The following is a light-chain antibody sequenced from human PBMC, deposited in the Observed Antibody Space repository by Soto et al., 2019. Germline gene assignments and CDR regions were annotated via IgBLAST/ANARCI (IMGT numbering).Light chain of an antibody. V-gene: IGLV1-51*01. CDR1: SSNIGNNY. CDR2: DNN. J-gene: IGLJ2*01. Sequence: QSVLTQPPSVSAAPGQKVTISCSGSSSNIGNNYVSWYQQLPGTAPKLLIYDNNKRPSGIPDRFSGSKSGTSATLGITGLQTGDEADYYCGTWDVVFGGGTKLTVL. CDR3: GTWDVV.